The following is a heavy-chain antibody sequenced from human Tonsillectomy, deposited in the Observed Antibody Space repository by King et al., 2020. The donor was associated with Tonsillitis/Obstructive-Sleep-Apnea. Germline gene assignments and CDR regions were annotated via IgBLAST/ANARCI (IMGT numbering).Heavy chain of an antibody. J-gene: IGHJ4*02. V-gene: IGHV3-30*04. CDR3: AREAGDYDLYFDY. CDR2: IAYDASTK. Sequence: HVQLVESGGGVVQPGRSLRLSCAASGFTFGRYAMHWVRQAPGKGLEWVAVIAYDASTKYYADSVKGRFTISRDNSKNTLYLQVNSLRSEDTAVYFCAREAGDYDLYFDYWGQGTLVTVSS. CDR1: GFTFGRYA. D-gene: IGHD4-17*01.